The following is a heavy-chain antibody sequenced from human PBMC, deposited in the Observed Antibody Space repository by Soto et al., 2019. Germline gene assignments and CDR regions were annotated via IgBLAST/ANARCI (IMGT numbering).Heavy chain of an antibody. D-gene: IGHD2-15*01. V-gene: IGHV1-69*13. Sequence: SVKVSCKASGGTFSSYAISWVRQAPGQGLEWMGGIIPIFGTANYAQKFQGRVTITADESTSTAYMELSSLRSEDTAVYYCARDLAGGLYNWFDPWGQGTLVTVSS. CDR3: ARDLAGGLYNWFDP. CDR1: GGTFSSYA. CDR2: IIPIFGTA. J-gene: IGHJ5*02.